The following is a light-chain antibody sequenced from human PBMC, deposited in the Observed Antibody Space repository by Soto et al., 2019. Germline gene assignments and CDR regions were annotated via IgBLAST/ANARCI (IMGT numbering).Light chain of an antibody. V-gene: IGLV2-23*02. CDR2: EVT. Sequence: QSVLTQSASVSGSPGQSITISCTGTNSDVGRYNLVSWYQQRPGQAPQVLIYEVTKRPSGVSDRFSGSKSGNTASLTISGLQAEDEGEYFCCSYASSTTYVIFGGGTK. CDR1: NSDVGRYNL. CDR3: CSYASSTTYVI. J-gene: IGLJ2*01.